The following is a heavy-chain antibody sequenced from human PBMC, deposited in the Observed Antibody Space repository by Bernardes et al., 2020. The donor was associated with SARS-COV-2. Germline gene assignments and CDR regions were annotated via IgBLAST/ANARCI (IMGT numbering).Heavy chain of an antibody. Sequence: ASVKVSCKASGYTFTSYGISWVRQAPGQGLEWMGWISAYNGNTNYAQKLQGRVTMTTDTSTSTAYMELRSLRSDDTAVYYCARDRSYDYVWGSPYGMDVWGQGTTVTVSS. CDR3: ARDRSYDYVWGSPYGMDV. J-gene: IGHJ6*02. CDR1: GYTFTSYG. CDR2: ISAYNGNT. V-gene: IGHV1-18*01. D-gene: IGHD3-16*01.